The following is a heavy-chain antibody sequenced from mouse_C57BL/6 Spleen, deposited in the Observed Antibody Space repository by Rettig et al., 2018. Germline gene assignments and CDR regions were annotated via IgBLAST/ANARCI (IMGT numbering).Heavy chain of an antibody. D-gene: IGHD2-3*01. CDR3: ARDLGDGYLDY. J-gene: IGHJ2*01. V-gene: IGHV3-1*01. Sequence: NYNPSLKSRISITHDTSKNHFFLKLNSVTTEDTATYYCARDLGDGYLDYWGQGTTLTVSS.